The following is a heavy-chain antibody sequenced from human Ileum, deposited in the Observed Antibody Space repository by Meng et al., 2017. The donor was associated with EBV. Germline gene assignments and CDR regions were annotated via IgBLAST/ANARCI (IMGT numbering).Heavy chain of an antibody. J-gene: IGHJ4*02. CDR3: ARNVPGTSAYYD. V-gene: IGHV4-28*01. CDR2: IYYSGST. D-gene: IGHD3-22*01. CDR1: GYSIRSTNW. Sequence: QVRVPESGPGPVKPSDTLSLPCAVAGYSIRSTNWGGWIRPPSGKGLEWIGYIYYSGSTSYNPSLKSRVTMSVDTSKNQFSLNLNSVTAVDTAVYYCARNVPGTSAYYDWGQGTLVTVSS.